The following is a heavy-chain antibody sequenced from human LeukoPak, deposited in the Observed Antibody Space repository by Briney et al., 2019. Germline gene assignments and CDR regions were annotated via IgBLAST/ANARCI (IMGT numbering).Heavy chain of an antibody. Sequence: SETLSLTCTVSGGSISSSSYYWGWIRQPPGKGLEWIGEINHSGTSNCNPSLKSRVTISVDTSKNQFSLKLTSVTAADTAVYYCARQGQWDLLGAFDVWGHGTMVTVSS. V-gene: IGHV4-39*01. CDR3: ARQGQWDLLGAFDV. D-gene: IGHD1-26*01. J-gene: IGHJ3*01. CDR2: INHSGTS. CDR1: GGSISSSSYY.